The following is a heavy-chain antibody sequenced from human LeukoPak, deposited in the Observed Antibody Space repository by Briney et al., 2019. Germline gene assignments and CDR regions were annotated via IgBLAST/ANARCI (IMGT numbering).Heavy chain of an antibody. J-gene: IGHJ5*02. D-gene: IGHD6-25*01. Sequence: GGSLRLSCAASGFTFSDYYMSWIRQAPGKGLEWVSYISSSGSTIYYADSVKGRFTISRDNAKNSLYLQMNSLRAEDTAVYYCVTDPPDSGWAFWSWGQGALVTVSA. V-gene: IGHV3-11*04. CDR1: GFTFSDYY. CDR3: VTDPPDSGWAFWS. CDR2: ISSSGSTI.